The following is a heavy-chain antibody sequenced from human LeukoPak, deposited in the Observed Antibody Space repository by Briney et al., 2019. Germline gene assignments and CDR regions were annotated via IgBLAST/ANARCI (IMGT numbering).Heavy chain of an antibody. CDR1: GFTVSSNY. Sequence: GGSLRLSCAASGFTVSSNYMSWVRQAPGKGLEWVSVIYSGGSTYYADSVKGRFTISRHNSKNTLYLQMNSLRAEDTAVYYCARDPYDSSGYPYHAFDIWGQGTMVTVSS. CDR3: ARDPYDSSGYPYHAFDI. V-gene: IGHV3-53*04. J-gene: IGHJ3*02. CDR2: IYSGGST. D-gene: IGHD3-22*01.